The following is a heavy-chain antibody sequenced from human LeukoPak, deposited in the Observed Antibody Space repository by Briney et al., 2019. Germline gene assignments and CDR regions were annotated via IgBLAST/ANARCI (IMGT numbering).Heavy chain of an antibody. CDR1: GFTFSSYA. Sequence: AGGSLRPSCAASGFTFSSYAMSWVRQAPGKGLEWVSAISGSGGSTYYADSVKGRFTISRDNSKNTLYLQMNSLRAEDTAVYYCAKDVVVRGVIFWFDPWGQGTLVTVSS. J-gene: IGHJ5*02. D-gene: IGHD3-10*01. CDR2: ISGSGGST. V-gene: IGHV3-23*01. CDR3: AKDVVVRGVIFWFDP.